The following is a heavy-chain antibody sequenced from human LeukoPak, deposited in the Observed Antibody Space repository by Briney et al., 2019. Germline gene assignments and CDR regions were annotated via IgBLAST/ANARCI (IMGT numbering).Heavy chain of an antibody. CDR3: ARVIVGATCYGY. D-gene: IGHD1-26*01. J-gene: IGHJ4*02. V-gene: IGHV1-2*02. CDR2: INPNSGGT. CDR1: GYTFTGYY. Sequence: RASVKVSCKASGYTFTGYYIHWVRQAPGQGLEWMGWINPNSGGTNYAQKFQGRVTMTRDTSISTAYMELSRLKSDDTAVYYCARVIVGATCYGYWGQGTLVTVSS.